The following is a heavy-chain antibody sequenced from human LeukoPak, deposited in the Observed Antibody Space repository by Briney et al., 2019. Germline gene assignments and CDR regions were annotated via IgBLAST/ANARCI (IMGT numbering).Heavy chain of an antibody. V-gene: IGHV3-66*01. J-gene: IGHJ4*02. Sequence: GGSLRLSCAASGFTFSSYEMNWVRQAPGKGLEWVSVIYSGGSTYYADSVKGRFTISRDNSKNTLYLQMNSLRAEDTAVYYCARTRGYFDTDYWGQGTLVTVSS. CDR2: IYSGGST. D-gene: IGHD3-9*01. CDR3: ARTRGYFDTDY. CDR1: GFTFSSYE.